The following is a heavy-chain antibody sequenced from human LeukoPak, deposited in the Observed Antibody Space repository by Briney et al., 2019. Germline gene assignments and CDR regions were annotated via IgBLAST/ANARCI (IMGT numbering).Heavy chain of an antibody. J-gene: IGHJ5*02. CDR2: MYSGGTT. CDR1: GFTVSSNY. V-gene: IGHV3-66*02. CDR3: AREEGRTYYYGSGSPRRGGWFDP. D-gene: IGHD3-10*01. Sequence: GGSLRLSCAVSGFTVSSNYMSWIRQGPGQGLERVSVMYSGGTTYYADSVKGRFTISRDNSKNTLYLQMNSLRAEDTAVYYCAREEGRTYYYGSGSPRRGGWFDPWGQGTLVTVSS.